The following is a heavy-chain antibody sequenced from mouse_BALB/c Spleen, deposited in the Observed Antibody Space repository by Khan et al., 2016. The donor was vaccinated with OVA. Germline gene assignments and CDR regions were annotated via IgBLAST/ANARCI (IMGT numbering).Heavy chain of an antibody. Sequence: VQLQQSGAELVKPGASVKLSCTASGFNIRDNYIHWVKQRPEQGLEWIGRIAPANGNVKYDPEFQGKATITADTSSNTAYLQVSSLTSEDSAVYDGAHPSYDPRYFDVWGAGTTVTVS. J-gene: IGHJ1*01. CDR3: AHPSYDPRYFDV. CDR1: GFNIRDNY. CDR2: IAPANGNV. V-gene: IGHV14-3*02. D-gene: IGHD2-10*02.